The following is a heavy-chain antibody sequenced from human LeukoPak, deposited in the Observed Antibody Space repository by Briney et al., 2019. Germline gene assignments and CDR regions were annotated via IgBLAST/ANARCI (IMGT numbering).Heavy chain of an antibody. CDR1: GGSISSYY. V-gene: IGHV4-59*08. CDR3: ARYYYDSSGYYYLFDY. J-gene: IGHJ4*02. CDR2: IYYSGST. Sequence: NTSETLSLTCTVYGGSISSYYWSWIRQPPGKGMEWIGYIYYSGSTNYNPSLKSRVTISVDTSKNQFSLKLSSVTAADTAVYYCARYYYDSSGYYYLFDYWGQGTLVTVSS. D-gene: IGHD3-22*01.